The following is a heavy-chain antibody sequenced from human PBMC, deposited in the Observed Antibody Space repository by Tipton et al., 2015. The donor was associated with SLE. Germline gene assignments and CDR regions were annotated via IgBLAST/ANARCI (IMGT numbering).Heavy chain of an antibody. V-gene: IGHV4-39*07. J-gene: IGHJ6*02. CDR3: ARHVDPTDYYYYAVDV. CDR2: IYNSGNT. CDR1: GASISSTSYY. Sequence: TLSLTCTVSGASISSTSYYWGWIRQAPGKGLEWIGSIYNSGNTYYNASLKSRVTISVDTSKNQFSLRLSSVSAADTAVYYCARHVDPTDYYYYAVDVWCQGFAVTV.